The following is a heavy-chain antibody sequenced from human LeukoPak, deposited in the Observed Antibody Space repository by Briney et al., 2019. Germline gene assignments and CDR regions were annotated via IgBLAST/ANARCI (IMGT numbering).Heavy chain of an antibody. V-gene: IGHV1-18*04. CDR2: ISAYNGNT. Sequence: ASVKVSCKASGYTFTGYYMHWVRQAPGQGLEWMGWISAYNGNTNYAQKLQGRVTMTTDTSTSTAYMELRSLRSDDTAVYYCAGVEGYSYGPDYGMDVWGQGTTVTVYS. D-gene: IGHD5-18*01. CDR3: AGVEGYSYGPDYGMDV. CDR1: GYTFTGYY. J-gene: IGHJ6*02.